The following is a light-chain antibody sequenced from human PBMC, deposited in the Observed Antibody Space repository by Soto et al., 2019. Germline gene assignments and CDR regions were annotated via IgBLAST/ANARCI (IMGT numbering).Light chain of an antibody. CDR2: GAS. Sequence: DIVMTQSPATLSVSPGERATLSCRASQTISSNLAWYQQKPGQTPRLLIYGASTRAAGIPARFSGSGSGTDFTLTITSLQSEDFADYYCQQYNNWPPFTFGPGTKVDIK. CDR1: QTISSN. CDR3: QQYNNWPPFT. J-gene: IGKJ3*01. V-gene: IGKV3-15*01.